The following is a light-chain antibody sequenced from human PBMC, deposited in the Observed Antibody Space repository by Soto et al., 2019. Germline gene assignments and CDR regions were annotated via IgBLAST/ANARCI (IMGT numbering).Light chain of an antibody. Sequence: QSALTQPASVSGSPGQSITISCTGTSSDVCGYNYVSWYQQHPGKAPKLMIYDVSKRPSGVSNRFSGSKSGNTASLTISGLQAEDEADYSCSSYTSSSTLMVFGGGTKLTVL. CDR1: SSDVCGYNY. V-gene: IGLV2-14*01. J-gene: IGLJ2*01. CDR2: DVS. CDR3: SSYTSSSTLMV.